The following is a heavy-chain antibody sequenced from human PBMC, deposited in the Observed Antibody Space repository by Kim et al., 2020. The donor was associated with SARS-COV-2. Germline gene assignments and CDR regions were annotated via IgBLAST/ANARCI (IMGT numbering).Heavy chain of an antibody. CDR3: ARSEGRASWHQFDY. CDR2: IFYSGST. Sequence: SETLSLTCTVSSDSISAYYWSWIRRLPGKGLEWICYIFYSGSTSYNPSLKRRVTISWDTSRNHFSLDLTSVTHADTAVYYCARSEGRASWHQFDYWGQGILVTVSS. CDR1: SDSISAYY. V-gene: IGHV4-59*01. J-gene: IGHJ4*02.